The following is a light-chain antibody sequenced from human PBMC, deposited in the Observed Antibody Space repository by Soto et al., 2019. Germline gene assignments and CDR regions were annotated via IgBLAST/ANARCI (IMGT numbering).Light chain of an antibody. CDR3: QQYDNLPPL. J-gene: IGKJ2*01. Sequence: DIQMTQSPSSLSASVGDRVTITCQASQDISNYLNWYQQKPGKAPKLLNYDASNLETGVPSRFSGSGSGTDFTFTISSLQPEDIATYYCQQYDNLPPLFGQGTKLEIK. CDR1: QDISNY. CDR2: DAS. V-gene: IGKV1-33*01.